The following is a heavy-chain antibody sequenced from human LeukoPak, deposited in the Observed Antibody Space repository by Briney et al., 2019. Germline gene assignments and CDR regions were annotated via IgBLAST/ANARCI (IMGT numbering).Heavy chain of an antibody. D-gene: IGHD6-6*01. V-gene: IGHV1-46*01. CDR3: ALAARYYYYTMDV. J-gene: IGHJ6*02. Sequence: GASVKVSRKASGYTFTNYYMHWVRQAPGQGLEWMGIINPSGGSTSHTQKFQGRVTLTRDTSTSTVYMELSSLRSEDTAVYYCALAARYYYYTMDVWGQGTTVTVSS. CDR1: GYTFTNYY. CDR2: INPSGGST.